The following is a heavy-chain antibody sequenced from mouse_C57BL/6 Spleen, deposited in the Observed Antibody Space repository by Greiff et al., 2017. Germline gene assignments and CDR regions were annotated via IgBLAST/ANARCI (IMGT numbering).Heavy chain of an antibody. CDR2: IDPSDSYT. V-gene: IGHV1-50*01. CDR3: ARSHYYYDGLCYFDY. D-gene: IGHD1-1*01. J-gene: IGHJ2*01. CDR1: GYTFTSSW. Sequence: QVQLQQPGAELVKPGASVKLSCKASGYTFTSSWMHWVKQRPGQGLEWIGEIDPSDSYTNYNQKFKGKATLTVDTSSSTAYMQLSSLTSEDSAVYYCARSHYYYDGLCYFDYWGQGTTLTVSS.